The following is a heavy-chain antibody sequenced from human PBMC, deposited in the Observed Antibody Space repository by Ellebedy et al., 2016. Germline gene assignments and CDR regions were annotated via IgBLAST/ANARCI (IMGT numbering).Heavy chain of an antibody. CDR2: ISAYNGNT. J-gene: IGHJ4*02. D-gene: IGHD3-10*01. CDR1: GYTFTSYG. V-gene: IGHV1-18*04. Sequence: ASVQVSCXASGYTFTSYGISWVRQAPGQGLEWMGWISAYNGNTNYAQKLQGRITMTTDTSTSTAYMELRSLRSGDTAVYYCARDTMLGYFDYWGQGTLVTVSS. CDR3: ARDTMLGYFDY.